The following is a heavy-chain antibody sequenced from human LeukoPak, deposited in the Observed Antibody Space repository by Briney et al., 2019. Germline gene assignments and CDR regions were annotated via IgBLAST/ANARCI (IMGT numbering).Heavy chain of an antibody. J-gene: IGHJ4*02. Sequence: GGSLRLSCAASGFTFSDYYMSWIRQAPGKGLEWVSAISGSGGSTYYADSVKGRFTISRDNSKNTLYLQMNSLRAEDTAVYYCAKDPGSTRDYWGQGTLVTVSS. CDR1: GFTFSDYY. CDR3: AKDPGSTRDY. V-gene: IGHV3-23*01. CDR2: ISGSGGST.